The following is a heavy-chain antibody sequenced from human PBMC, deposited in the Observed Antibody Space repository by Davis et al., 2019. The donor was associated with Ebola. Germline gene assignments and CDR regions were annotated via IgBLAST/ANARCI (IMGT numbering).Heavy chain of an antibody. CDR2: IKQDGSEK. Sequence: GGSLISCAASGFTFSSYWMTCVRQPPGKGLEWVANIKQDGSEKYYVDSVKGRFTISRDKAKNSLYLQMNSLRAEDTAVYYCARGRGYCSSTSCFIMDVWGQGTTVTVSS. V-gene: IGHV3-7*03. D-gene: IGHD2-2*01. CDR3: ARGRGYCSSTSCFIMDV. J-gene: IGHJ6*02. CDR1: GFTFSSYW.